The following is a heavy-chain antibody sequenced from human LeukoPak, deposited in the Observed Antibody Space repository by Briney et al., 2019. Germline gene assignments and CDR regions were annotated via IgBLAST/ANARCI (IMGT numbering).Heavy chain of an antibody. J-gene: IGHJ4*02. Sequence: SETLSLTCTVSDDSILSYYWSWIRQPAGKGLEWIGHIDNTGSTNYNPSLKSRVTMSLDTSKKQFSLRLNSVTAADTAVYYCARDRQSFRGVIKRGAFYFDYWGPGTLVTVSS. CDR3: ARDRQSFRGVIKRGAFYFDY. CDR2: IDNTGST. V-gene: IGHV4-4*07. CDR1: DDSILSYY. D-gene: IGHD3-10*01.